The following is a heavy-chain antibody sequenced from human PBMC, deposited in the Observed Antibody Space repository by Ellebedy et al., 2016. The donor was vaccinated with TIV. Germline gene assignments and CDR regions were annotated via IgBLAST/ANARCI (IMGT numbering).Heavy chain of an antibody. CDR3: ARVRGSGYSGYDAEDYFDY. J-gene: IGHJ4*02. CDR2: ISSSSSYI. CDR1: GFTFSSYS. V-gene: IGHV3-21*01. Sequence: PGGSLRLSCAASGFTFSSYSMNWVRQAPGKGLEWVSSISSSSSYIYYADSVKGRFTISRDNAKNSLYLQMNSLRAEDTAVYYCARVRGSGYSGYDAEDYFDYWGQGTLVTVSS. D-gene: IGHD5-12*01.